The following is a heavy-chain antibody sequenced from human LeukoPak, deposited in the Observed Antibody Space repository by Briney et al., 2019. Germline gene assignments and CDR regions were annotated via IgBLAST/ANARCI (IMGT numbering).Heavy chain of an antibody. Sequence: GSLRLSCAASGFTFSSYAMSWVRQAPGKGLEWVSAISGSSGSTYYADSVKGRFTISRDNSKNTLYLQMNSLRAEDTAVYYCAKAQSFIVAVFDYWGQGTLVTVSS. V-gene: IGHV3-23*01. CDR2: ISGSSGST. CDR1: GFTFSSYA. J-gene: IGHJ4*02. CDR3: AKAQSFIVAVFDY. D-gene: IGHD5-12*01.